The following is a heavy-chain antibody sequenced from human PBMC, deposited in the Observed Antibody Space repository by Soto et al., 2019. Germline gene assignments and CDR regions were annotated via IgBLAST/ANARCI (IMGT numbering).Heavy chain of an antibody. Sequence: LSLTCTVSGGSISSGDYYWSWIRQPPGKGLEWIGYIYYSGSTYYNPSLKSRVTISVDTSKNQFSLKLSSVTAADTAVYYCARGRGYCSGGSCMYYFDYWGQGTLVTVSS. CDR3: ARGRGYCSGGSCMYYFDY. CDR2: IYYSGST. CDR1: GGSISSGDYY. D-gene: IGHD2-15*01. J-gene: IGHJ4*02. V-gene: IGHV4-30-4*01.